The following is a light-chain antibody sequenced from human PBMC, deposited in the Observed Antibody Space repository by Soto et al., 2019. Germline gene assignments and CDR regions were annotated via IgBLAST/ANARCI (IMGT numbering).Light chain of an antibody. Sequence: EIVLTQSPGTLSLSPGERATLSCRASQSVSSSYLAWYQQKPGQAPRLLIYGASSRATGIPYRFSGSGCGTDFTLTISRLEPEDVAVNYCQQYGSSPMYTFGQGTKLEIK. CDR3: QQYGSSPMYT. CDR2: GAS. J-gene: IGKJ2*01. CDR1: QSVSSSY. V-gene: IGKV3-20*01.